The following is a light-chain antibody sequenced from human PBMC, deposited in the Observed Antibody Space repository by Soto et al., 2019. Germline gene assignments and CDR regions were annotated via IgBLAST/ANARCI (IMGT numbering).Light chain of an antibody. CDR3: QQYYSTPQT. Sequence: ILMTQSRXSLSVXXGXXXXMNXXSIQIFLYSSNNKNYLAWYQQKPGQPPKLLIYWASTRESGVPDRFSGSGSGTDFTLTISSLQAEDVAVYYCQQYYSTPQTFGQGTKVDI. J-gene: IGKJ1*01. V-gene: IGKV4-1*01. CDR2: WAS. CDR1: QIFLYSSNNKNY.